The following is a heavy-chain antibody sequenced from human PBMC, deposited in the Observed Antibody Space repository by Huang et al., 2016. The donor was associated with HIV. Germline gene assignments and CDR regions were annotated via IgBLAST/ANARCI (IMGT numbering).Heavy chain of an antibody. CDR3: ARGPSPWLQEAFDI. J-gene: IGHJ3*02. CDR2: IYYSGIT. CDR1: GGSISSYY. V-gene: IGHV4-59*01. Sequence: QVQLQESGPGLVKPSETLSLTCTASGGSISSYYWSWIRQPPGKGLECIGYIYYSGITNYNPSLKSRVTISVDTSKNQFSLTRRSVTAADTAVYYCARGPSPWLQEAFDIWGQGTMVTVSS. D-gene: IGHD5-12*01.